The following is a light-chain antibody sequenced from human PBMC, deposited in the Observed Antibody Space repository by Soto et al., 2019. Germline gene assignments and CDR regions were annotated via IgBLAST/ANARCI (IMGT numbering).Light chain of an antibody. CDR1: NSNIGSNK. V-gene: IGLV1-44*01. J-gene: IGLJ1*01. CDR3: ATWDDSLHGYV. CDR2: TSN. Sequence: QSVLTQPPSASGTPGQRVTISCSGSNSNIGSNKVHWYPQLPGTAPKLLIYTSNQRPSGVPDRFSGSKSGTSASLAISGLQSADEADYYCATWDDSLHGYVFGTGTKVTVL.